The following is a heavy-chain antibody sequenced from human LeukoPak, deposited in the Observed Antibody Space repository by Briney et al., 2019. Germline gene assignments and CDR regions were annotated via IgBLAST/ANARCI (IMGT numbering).Heavy chain of an antibody. CDR2: INTSGST. CDR1: GGSISSYY. J-gene: IGHJ4*02. V-gene: IGHV4-4*09. Sequence: SETLTLTCTASGGSISSYYWSWIRQPPGKGLEWIGYINTSGSTNYNPSLRSRVTISVDTSKKQFSLKLSSVTAADTAVYYCARLSIVGAPLLFDYWGQGTLVTVSS. CDR3: ARLSIVGAPLLFDY. D-gene: IGHD1-26*01.